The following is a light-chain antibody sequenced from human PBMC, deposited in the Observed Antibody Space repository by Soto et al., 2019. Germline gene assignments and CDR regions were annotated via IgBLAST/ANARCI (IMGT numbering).Light chain of an antibody. CDR3: QQYNSYLLT. Sequence: DIQMTQSPSTLSASVGDRVTITCRASQSISSWLAWYQQKPGKAPKLLIYDASSLESGVPSRFSGSGSGTEFTLSISSLQPDDFATYYCQQYNSYLLTFGGGTKVEIK. J-gene: IGKJ4*01. CDR2: DAS. V-gene: IGKV1-5*01. CDR1: QSISSW.